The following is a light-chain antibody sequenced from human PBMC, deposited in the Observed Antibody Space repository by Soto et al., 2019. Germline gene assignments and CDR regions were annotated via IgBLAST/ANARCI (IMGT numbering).Light chain of an antibody. CDR1: QSISTW. J-gene: IGKJ4*01. Sequence: DIQMTQSPSTLSASVGDRVTITCRASQSISTWLAWYQQKPGKAPKLLIYKASSLESGVPSRFSGSGSGTEFTLTISSLQPDDFATYYCQKYNTYPLTLGGGTTVEIK. CDR3: QKYNTYPLT. CDR2: KAS. V-gene: IGKV1-5*03.